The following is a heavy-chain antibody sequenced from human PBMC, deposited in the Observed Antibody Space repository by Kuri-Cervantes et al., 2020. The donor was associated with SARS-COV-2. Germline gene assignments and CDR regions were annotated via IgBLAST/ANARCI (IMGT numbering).Heavy chain of an antibody. V-gene: IGHV3-30*04. CDR1: KFTFCSFP. D-gene: IGHD5-24*01. CDR2: ISYDGSNK. J-gene: IGHJ4*02. Sequence: GGSLRLSCAASKFTFCSFPMHWVRQAPGKGLEWVAVISYDGSNKYYADSVKGRFTISRDNSKNTLYLQMNSLRAEDTAVYYCARGASGYNPPFDYWGQGTLVTVSS. CDR3: ARGASGYNPPFDY.